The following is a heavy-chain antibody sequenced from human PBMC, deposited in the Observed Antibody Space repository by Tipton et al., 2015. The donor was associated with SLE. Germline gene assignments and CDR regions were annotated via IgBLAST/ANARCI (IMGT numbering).Heavy chain of an antibody. CDR2: INHSGST. D-gene: IGHD6-6*01. CDR1: GGSISSSSYY. J-gene: IGHJ3*02. CDR3: AREQLVRAFDI. Sequence: TLSLTCTVSGGSISSSSYYWGWIRQPPGKGLEWIGEINHSGSTNYNPSLKSRVTISVDTSKNQFSLKLSSVTAADTAVYYCAREQLVRAFDIWGQGTMVTVSS. V-gene: IGHV4-39*07.